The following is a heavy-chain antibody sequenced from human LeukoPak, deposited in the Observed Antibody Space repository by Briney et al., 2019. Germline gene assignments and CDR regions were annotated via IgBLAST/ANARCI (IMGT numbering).Heavy chain of an antibody. CDR2: INSDGSSP. D-gene: IGHD2-2*01. J-gene: IGHJ3*02. V-gene: IGHV3-74*01. CDR3: AKAAVPAATRNAFDI. Sequence: GGSLRLSCAASGFTFSNLCMHWVRQAPGKGLLWVSRINSDGSSPTYADSVKGRFTISRDNSKNTLYLQMNSLRAEDTAVYYCAKAAVPAATRNAFDIWGQGTMVTVSS. CDR1: GFTFSNLC.